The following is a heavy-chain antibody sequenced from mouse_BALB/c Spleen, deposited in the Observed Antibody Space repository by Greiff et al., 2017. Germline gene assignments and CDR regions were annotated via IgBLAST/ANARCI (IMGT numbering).Heavy chain of an antibody. J-gene: IGHJ3*01. Sequence: EVQLQQSGAELVKPGASVKLSCTASGFNIKDTYMHWVKQRPEQGLEWIGRIDPANGNTKYDPKFQGKATITADTSSNTAYLQLSSLTSEDTAVYYCARSVGPAWFAYWGQETLVTVSA. CDR1: GFNIKDTY. CDR3: ARSVGPAWFAY. CDR2: IDPANGNT. V-gene: IGHV14-3*02. D-gene: IGHD4-1*01.